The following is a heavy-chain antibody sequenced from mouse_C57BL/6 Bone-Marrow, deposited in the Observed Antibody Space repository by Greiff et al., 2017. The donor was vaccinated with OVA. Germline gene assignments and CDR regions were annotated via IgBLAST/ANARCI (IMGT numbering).Heavy chain of an antibody. V-gene: IGHV8-8*01. Sequence: QVTLKVSGPGILQPSQTLSLTCSFSGFSLSTSGMGVGWIRQPSGKGLEWLAHIWWDDDTYYNTALKSRLTISKDTSKNQEFLKIANVYTADTATYYSARMGDPHYYFDYWGQGTTLTVSS. CDR2: IWWDDDT. J-gene: IGHJ2*01. CDR1: GFSLSTSGMG. CDR3: ARMGDPHYYFDY.